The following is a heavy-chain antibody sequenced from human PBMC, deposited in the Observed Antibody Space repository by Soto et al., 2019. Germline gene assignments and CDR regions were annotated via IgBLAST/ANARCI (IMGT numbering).Heavy chain of an antibody. V-gene: IGHV3-23*01. D-gene: IGHD6-19*01. J-gene: IGHJ4*02. Sequence: PGGSLRLSCAASGFTFSSYAMSWVRQAPGKGLEWVSAISGSGGSTYYADSVKGRFTISRDNSKNTLYLQMNSLRAEDTAVYYCAVAGSGPFYRAYWGQGNLVTVSS. CDR3: AVAGSGPFYRAY. CDR1: GFTFSSYA. CDR2: ISGSGGST.